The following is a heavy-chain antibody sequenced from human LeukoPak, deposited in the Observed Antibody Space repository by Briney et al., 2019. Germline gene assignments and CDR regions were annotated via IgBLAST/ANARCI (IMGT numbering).Heavy chain of an antibody. D-gene: IGHD1-1*01. Sequence: SQTLSLTCTVSGGSISSFFWSWIRQPPGKGLEWIGSMHYSGDTKYNPSLRSRVSLSIDTSMQQISLRLSSVTAADTAVYYCARDLELERNRWNYFESWGQGTLVTVSS. V-gene: IGHV4-59*01. CDR3: ARDLELERNRWNYFES. J-gene: IGHJ4*02. CDR2: MHYSGDT. CDR1: GGSISSFF.